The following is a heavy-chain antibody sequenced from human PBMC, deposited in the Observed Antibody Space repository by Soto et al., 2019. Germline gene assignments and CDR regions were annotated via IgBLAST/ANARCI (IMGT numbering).Heavy chain of an antibody. CDR2: IKQDGSEK. CDR1: GFTFSSYW. CDR3: ARVITGDAFDP. Sequence: EVQLVESGGGLVQPGGSLRLSCAASGFTFSSYWMSWVRQAPGKGLEWVANIKQDGSEKYYVDSVKGRFTISRDNAKNSLYLQMHSLIAEDTAVYDCARVITGDAFDPWGQGTLVTVSS. V-gene: IGHV3-7*01. J-gene: IGHJ5*02. D-gene: IGHD1-20*01.